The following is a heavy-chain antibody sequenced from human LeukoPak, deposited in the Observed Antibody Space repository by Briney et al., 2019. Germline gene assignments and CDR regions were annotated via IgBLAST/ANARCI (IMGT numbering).Heavy chain of an antibody. CDR2: INSDGSST. CDR1: GFTFSSYW. D-gene: IGHD6-25*01. J-gene: IGHJ4*02. Sequence: GGSLRLSCAASGFTFSSYWMHWVRQAPGKGLVWVSRINSDGSSTTYADSVKGRFSISRDNAKNTLYLQMNSLRAEGTAVYYCARLYSSVFGVDYWGQGILVTVSS. V-gene: IGHV3-74*01. CDR3: ARLYSSVFGVDY.